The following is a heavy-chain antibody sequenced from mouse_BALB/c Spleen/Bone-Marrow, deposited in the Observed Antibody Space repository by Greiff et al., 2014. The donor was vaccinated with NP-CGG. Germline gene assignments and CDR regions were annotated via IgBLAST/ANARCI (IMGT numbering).Heavy chain of an antibody. CDR2: IYPGDGST. J-gene: IGHJ4*01. CDR3: ARNGNYRHAMDY. CDR1: GYTFTSYD. V-gene: IGHV1S56*01. D-gene: IGHD2-1*01. Sequence: QGQLKEAGTELGKPGGLVKISCKAFGYTFTSYDIKWGEQRPGQGLEWIGWIYPGDGSTKYNEKFKGKATLTADKSSSTAYMQLSSLTSENSAVYFCARNGNYRHAMDYWGQGTSVTVSS.